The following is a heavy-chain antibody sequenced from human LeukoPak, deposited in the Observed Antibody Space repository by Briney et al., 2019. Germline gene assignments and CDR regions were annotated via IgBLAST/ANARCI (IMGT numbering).Heavy chain of an antibody. CDR1: GFTFSDYW. Sequence: GGSLRLSCAASGFTFSDYWMCWVRQDPGKGLVWVANIRQDGGDFNYVDSVKGRLTISRDNARNSLFLQMNSLRAEDTAVYYCARGYDKPDYWGQGTLVTVSS. CDR3: ARGYDKPDY. V-gene: IGHV3-7*01. J-gene: IGHJ4*01. CDR2: IRQDGGDF. D-gene: IGHD3-3*01.